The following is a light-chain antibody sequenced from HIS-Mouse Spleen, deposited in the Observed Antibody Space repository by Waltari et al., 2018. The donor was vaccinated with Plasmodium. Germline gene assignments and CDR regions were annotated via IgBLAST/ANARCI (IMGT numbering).Light chain of an antibody. CDR1: QSVISSY. CDR2: GAS. CDR3: QQYGSSPYT. Sequence: IVLPPSPGTLSLSPGERATLPCRASQSVISSYLAWYQQNPGQAHRLLIYGASSRATGIPDRFSGSGSGTDFTLTISRLEPEDFAVYYCQQYGSSPYTVGQGTKLEIK. V-gene: IGKV3-20*01. J-gene: IGKJ2*01.